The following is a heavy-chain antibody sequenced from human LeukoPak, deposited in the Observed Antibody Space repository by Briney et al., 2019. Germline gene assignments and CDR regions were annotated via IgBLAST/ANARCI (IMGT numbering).Heavy chain of an antibody. J-gene: IGHJ5*02. D-gene: IGHD2-2*01. CDR2: IYYSGST. CDR3: ARDDCSSTSCYAGDNWFDP. V-gene: IGHV4-39*01. Sequence: PSETLSLTCTVSGGSIGSSSYYWGWIRQPPGKGLEWIGSIYYSGSTYYNPSLKSRVTISVDTSKNQFSLKLSSVTAADTAVYYCARDDCSSTSCYAGDNWFDPWGQGTLVTVSS. CDR1: GGSIGSSSYY.